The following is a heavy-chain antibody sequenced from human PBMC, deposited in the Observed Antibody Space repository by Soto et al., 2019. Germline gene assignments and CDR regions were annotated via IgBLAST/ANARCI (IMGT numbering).Heavy chain of an antibody. J-gene: IGHJ4*02. CDR1: GFTFSSYG. Sequence: GGSLRLSCAASGFTFSSYGMHWVRQAPGKGLEGVEVIWYDGRNKYYAETVKGRYTISRDNYKNSLYLQMNSLRADDTAVYYCARETPSITIFGVVMDQQYLDYWGQGT. D-gene: IGHD3-3*01. CDR2: IWYDGRNK. CDR3: ARETPSITIFGVVMDQQYLDY. V-gene: IGHV3-33*01.